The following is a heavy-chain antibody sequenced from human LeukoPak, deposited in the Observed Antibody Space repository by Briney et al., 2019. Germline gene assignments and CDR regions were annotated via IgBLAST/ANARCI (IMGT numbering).Heavy chain of an antibody. CDR3: ARRVSDGFLFDY. D-gene: IGHD5-24*01. V-gene: IGHV3-21*01. Sequence: GGSLRLSCAASGFTFSSYSMNWVRQAPGKGLEWVSSIGSSSSYIYYADSVKGRFTISRDNAKNSLYLQMNSLRAEDTAVYYCARRVSDGFLFDYWGQGTLVTVSS. CDR2: IGSSSSYI. J-gene: IGHJ4*02. CDR1: GFTFSSYS.